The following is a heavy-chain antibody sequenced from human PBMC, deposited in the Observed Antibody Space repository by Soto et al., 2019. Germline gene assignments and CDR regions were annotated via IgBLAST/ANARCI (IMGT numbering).Heavy chain of an antibody. CDR2: IYYSVST. Sequence: QLQLQESGPGLVKPSETLSLTCTVSGGSISSSSYYWGWIRQPPGKGLEWIGRIYYSVSTYYNPSRRGRVNRSVDTSKNQFSLKLSSVDAADSAVYYCARQGYCSGGSCPTAGSWFDPWGQGTLVTVSS. D-gene: IGHD2-15*01. CDR3: ARQGYCSGGSCPTAGSWFDP. CDR1: GGSISSSSYY. J-gene: IGHJ5*02. V-gene: IGHV4-39*01.